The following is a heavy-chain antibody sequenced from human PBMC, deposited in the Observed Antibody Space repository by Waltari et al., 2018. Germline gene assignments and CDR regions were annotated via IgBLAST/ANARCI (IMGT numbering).Heavy chain of an antibody. Sequence: EVQLVESGGGLVQPGGSLRLSFPASGFTFSTYSFTAFPQAHGKGLEWVSYISSSSSTIYYADSVKGRFTISRDNAKNSLYLQMNSLRAEDTAVYYCARDGIVVVPGAFDIWGQGTMVTVSS. CDR3: ARDGIVVVPGAFDI. CDR2: ISSSSSTI. V-gene: IGHV3-48*04. J-gene: IGHJ3*02. D-gene: IGHD3-22*01. CDR1: GFTFSTYS.